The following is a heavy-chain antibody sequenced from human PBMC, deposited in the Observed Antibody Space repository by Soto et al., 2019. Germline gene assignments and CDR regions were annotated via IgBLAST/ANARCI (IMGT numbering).Heavy chain of an antibody. J-gene: IGHJ4*02. CDR1: GGSISTHY. CDR2: IFYNGRT. V-gene: IGHV4-59*11. D-gene: IGHD3-10*01. Sequence: ASETLSLTCTVSGGSISTHYWTWIRQPPGKGLEWIGYIFYNGRTNYNPSLESRVTISVDTSKNQLSLKLRSVTAADTAVYYCARGGDNSPWYYSLWGQGTLVTVSS. CDR3: ARGGDNSPWYYSL.